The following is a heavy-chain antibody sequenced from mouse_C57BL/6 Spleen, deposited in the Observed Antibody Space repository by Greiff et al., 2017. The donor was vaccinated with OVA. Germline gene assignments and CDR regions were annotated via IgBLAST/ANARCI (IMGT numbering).Heavy chain of an antibody. CDR1: GYAFSSSW. J-gene: IGHJ4*01. CDR3: ARGGNYAMDY. V-gene: IGHV1-82*01. CDR2: IYPGDGDT. Sequence: VQLQQSGPELVKPGASVKISCKASGYAFSSSWMNWVKQRPGKGLEWIGRIYPGDGDTNYNGKFKGKATLTADKSSSTAYMQLSSLTYEESAVDFCARGGNYAMDYWGQGTSVTVSS.